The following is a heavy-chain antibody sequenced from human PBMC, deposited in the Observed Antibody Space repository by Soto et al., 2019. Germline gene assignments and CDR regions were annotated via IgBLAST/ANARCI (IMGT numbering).Heavy chain of an antibody. CDR3: AKDGDRTYCSDGNCAFFDS. V-gene: IGHV3-33*06. D-gene: IGHD2-15*01. CDR2: IWHDGSVK. CDR1: GFTFNKYG. J-gene: IGHJ4*02. Sequence: QVHLVESGGGVVQPGGSLRLSCAASGFTFNKYGIHWVRQAPGKGLEWVAVIWHDGSVKYYADSVKDRFTISRDNSKKMVYLQMKSLRVDDTATYYCAKDGDRTYCSDGNCAFFDSWGQGALVTVSS.